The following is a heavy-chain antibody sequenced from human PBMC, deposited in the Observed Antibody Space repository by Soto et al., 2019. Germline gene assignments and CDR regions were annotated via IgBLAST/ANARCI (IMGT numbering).Heavy chain of an antibody. Sequence: PGGSLRLSCAAPGFTFSNAWMSWVRQGPGKGLEWVGRVKSKTDGGTTDYAAPVKGRFTISRDDSKNTLYLQMNSLKTEDTAVYYCTTDLPPIVVVPAAIVHGMDGWGQGTTVTVSS. D-gene: IGHD2-2*01. CDR1: GFTFSNAW. J-gene: IGHJ6*02. CDR3: TTDLPPIVVVPAAIVHGMDG. V-gene: IGHV3-15*01. CDR2: VKSKTDGGTT.